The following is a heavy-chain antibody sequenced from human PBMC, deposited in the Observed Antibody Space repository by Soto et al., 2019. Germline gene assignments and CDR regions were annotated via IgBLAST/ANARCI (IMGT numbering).Heavy chain of an antibody. Sequence: GGSLRLSCAASGFTFSRSGMHWVRPAPGKGLEWVAVISYDGSNKYYADSVKGRFTISRDNSKNTLFLQMNSLRAEDTAVYFCAKDSIAGRPDYNYGMDVWGQGTTVTVSS. CDR1: GFTFSRSG. CDR3: AKDSIAGRPDYNYGMDV. CDR2: ISYDGSNK. J-gene: IGHJ6*02. V-gene: IGHV3-30*18. D-gene: IGHD6-6*01.